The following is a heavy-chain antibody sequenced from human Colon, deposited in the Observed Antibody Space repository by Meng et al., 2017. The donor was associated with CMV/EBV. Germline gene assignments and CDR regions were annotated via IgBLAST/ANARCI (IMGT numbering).Heavy chain of an antibody. J-gene: IGHJ4*02. CDR1: EFSLTDYA. CDR2: ISASGYYT. CDR3: AKAPTRRYYFDS. V-gene: IGHV3-23*01. Sequence: SCPASEFSLTDYAVHWVRHAPGKGLEWVSVISASGYYTFYAESVRGRFTIGRDISKNTVYLQTNSLRAEDTAVYFCAKAPTRRYYFDSWGQGSLVTVSS. D-gene: IGHD5-24*01.